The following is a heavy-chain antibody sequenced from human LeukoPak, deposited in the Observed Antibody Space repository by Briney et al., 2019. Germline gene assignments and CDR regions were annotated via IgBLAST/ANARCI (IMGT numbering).Heavy chain of an antibody. CDR3: ARGGPRSAAASFDP. CDR1: GGSFSGYY. CDR2: INHSGST. Sequence: PSETLSLTCAVYGGSFSGYYWSWIRQPPGKGLEWIGEINHSGSTNYNPSLKSRVTISVDTYKNQFSLKLSSVTAADTAVYYCARGGPRSAAASFDPWGQGTLATVSS. V-gene: IGHV4-34*01. J-gene: IGHJ5*02. D-gene: IGHD6-13*01.